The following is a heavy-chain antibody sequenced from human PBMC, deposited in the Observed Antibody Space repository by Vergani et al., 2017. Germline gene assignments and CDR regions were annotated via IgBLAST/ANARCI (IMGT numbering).Heavy chain of an antibody. CDR2: IYPNGNG. D-gene: IGHD2-21*01. CDR1: GGSMSDFY. CDR3: ARGNCGVNCPKYNWLAP. Sequence: QVHLQESGPGVVKPSDTLSLTCTVSGGSMSDFYWTWIRQPAGRGLEWIGRIYPNGNGNYNESLRSRLTMSIDTSRSQFSLRLSSLTAADTAVYYCARGNCGVNCPKYNWLAPWGRGILVTVSS. V-gene: IGHV4-4*07. J-gene: IGHJ5*02.